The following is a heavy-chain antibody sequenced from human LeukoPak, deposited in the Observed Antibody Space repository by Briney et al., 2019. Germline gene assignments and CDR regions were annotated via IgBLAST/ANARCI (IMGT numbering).Heavy chain of an antibody. Sequence: SETLSLTCTVSGGSISSYYWSWIEQPPGKGLEWIGYIYNSGSTNYNPSLKSRVTISVDTSKNQFSLKLSSVTAADTAVYYCARGRFDPLTGYEYYHDYWGQGTLVTVSS. V-gene: IGHV4-59*08. CDR2: IYNSGST. CDR3: ARGRFDPLTGYEYYHDY. CDR1: GGSISSYY. J-gene: IGHJ4*02. D-gene: IGHD3-9*01.